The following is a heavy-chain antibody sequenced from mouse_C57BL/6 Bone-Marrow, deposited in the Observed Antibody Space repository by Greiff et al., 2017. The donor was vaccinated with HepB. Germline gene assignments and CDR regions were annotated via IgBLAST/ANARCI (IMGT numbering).Heavy chain of an antibody. Sequence: QVQLQQPGAELVMPGASVKLSCKASGYTFTSYWMHWVKQRPGQGLEWIGEIDPSDSYTNYNQKFKGKSTLTVDKSSSTAYMQLSSLTSEDSAVYYCERERGVEGAFDYWGQGNTLTVSA. CDR2: IDPSDSYT. CDR3: ERERGVEGAFDY. J-gene: IGHJ2*01. CDR1: GYTFTSYW. V-gene: IGHV1-69*01. D-gene: IGHD1-3*01.